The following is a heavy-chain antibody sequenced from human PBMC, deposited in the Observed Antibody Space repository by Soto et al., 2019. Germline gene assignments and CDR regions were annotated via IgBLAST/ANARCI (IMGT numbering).Heavy chain of an antibody. J-gene: IGHJ3*02. V-gene: IGHV4-59*01. CDR3: ARGAYCGGDCYSFRPNAFDI. CDR1: GGSISSYY. CDR2: IYYSGST. Sequence: PSETLSLTCTVSGGSISSYYWSWIRQPPGKGLEWIGYIYYSGSTNYNPSLKSRVTISVDTSKNQFSLKLSSVTAADTAVYYCARGAYCGGDCYSFRPNAFDIWGQGTMVT. D-gene: IGHD2-21*02.